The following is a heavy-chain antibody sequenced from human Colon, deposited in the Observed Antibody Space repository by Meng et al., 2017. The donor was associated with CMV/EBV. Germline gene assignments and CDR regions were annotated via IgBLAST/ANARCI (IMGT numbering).Heavy chain of an antibody. D-gene: IGHD1-1*01. J-gene: IGHJ4*02. CDR2: IYYSGSA. V-gene: IGHV4-59*01. CDR1: GGSISSYY. CDR3: ARGLGHASNNSHDS. Sequence: SETLSLTCTVSGGSISSYYWSWIRQPPGKGLEWMGYIYYSGSATYSPSLKSRITISVDTSKKQFSLNLRSVTPADTAMYFCARGLGHASNNSHDSWGQGTLVTVSS.